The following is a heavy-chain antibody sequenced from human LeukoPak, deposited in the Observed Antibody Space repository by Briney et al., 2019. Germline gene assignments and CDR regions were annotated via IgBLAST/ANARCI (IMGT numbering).Heavy chain of an antibody. CDR3: ARNVYGYFDY. CDR2: ISSSGTTI. V-gene: IGHV3-11*01. CDR1: GFIFSDYY. Sequence: GGSLRLSCAASGFIFSDYYMTWIRQAPEKGLEWISYISSSGTTIYYADSVKGRFTISRDDAKNSLYLQMNSLRAEDTAVYYCARNVYGYFDYWGQGTLVTVSS. D-gene: IGHD4-17*01. J-gene: IGHJ4*02.